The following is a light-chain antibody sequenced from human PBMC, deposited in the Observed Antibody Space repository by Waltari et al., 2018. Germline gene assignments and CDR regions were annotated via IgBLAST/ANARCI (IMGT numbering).Light chain of an antibody. CDR3: QQYYSTPLT. J-gene: IGKJ4*01. CDR2: GTS. V-gene: IGKV4-1*01. CDR1: QTILYSSYNKDY. Sequence: DIVMTQSPDSLAVSLGETTTLNCKSSQTILYSSYNKDYLAWYQVKPGQAPKLLVYGTSTRESGVPDRISGSGSGTDFSLTISSLQAEDVAVYYCQQYYSTPLTFGGGTKVEIK.